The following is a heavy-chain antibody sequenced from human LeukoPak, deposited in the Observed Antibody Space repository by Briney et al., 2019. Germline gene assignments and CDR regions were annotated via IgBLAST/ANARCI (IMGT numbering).Heavy chain of an antibody. J-gene: IGHJ4*02. V-gene: IGHV3-7*01. CDR1: GITFSNYL. CDR2: IKQDGSEK. D-gene: IGHD5-12*01. CDR3: AREVRYSGYEWLFDY. Sequence: GSPRLSFAASGITFSNYLVSWVRQAPGEGLELVANIKQDGSEKYYVDSVKGRFTISRDNAKDSLYLQMNSLRAEDTAVYYCAREVRYSGYEWLFDYWGQGTLVTVSS.